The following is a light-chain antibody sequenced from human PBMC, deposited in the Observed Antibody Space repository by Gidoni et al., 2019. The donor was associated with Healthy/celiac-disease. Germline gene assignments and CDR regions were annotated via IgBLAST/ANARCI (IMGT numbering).Light chain of an antibody. CDR2: DDS. CDR1: NIGSKS. V-gene: IGLV3-21*02. Sequence: SYVRTQPPSVSVAPGQTARITCGGTNIGSKSVHWYQQKPGQAPVLVVYDDSDRPSGIPERFSGSNSGNTATLTISRVEAGDEADYYCQVWDSSSDHPVFGGGTKLTVL. J-gene: IGLJ3*02. CDR3: QVWDSSSDHPV.